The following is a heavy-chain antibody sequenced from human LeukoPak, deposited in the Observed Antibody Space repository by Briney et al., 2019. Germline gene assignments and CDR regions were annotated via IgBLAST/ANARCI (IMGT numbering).Heavy chain of an antibody. D-gene: IGHD2-2*01. Sequence: PSETLSLTCAVYGESISSYYWIWIRQPPGKGLEWIGYIYYRGRTNYNPSLKSRVTISVDTSKNQFSLKLSSVTAADTAVYYCARVLGCSTTSCYAAYIDSWGQGTLVTVSS. CDR1: GESISSYY. CDR3: ARVLGCSTTSCYAAYIDS. V-gene: IGHV4-59*01. J-gene: IGHJ4*02. CDR2: IYYRGRT.